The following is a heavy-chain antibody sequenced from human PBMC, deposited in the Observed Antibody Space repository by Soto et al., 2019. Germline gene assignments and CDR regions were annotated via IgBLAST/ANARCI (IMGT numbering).Heavy chain of an antibody. D-gene: IGHD6-6*01. CDR2: IYYSGST. J-gene: IGHJ5*02. CDR3: ARVPTSISRRWFDP. Sequence: SETLSLTCTVSGGSISSYYWSWIRQPPGKGLEWIGYIYYSGSTNYNPSLKSRVTISVDTSKNQFSLKLSSVTAADTAVYYCARVPTSISRRWFDPWGQGNLVTVS. V-gene: IGHV4-59*01. CDR1: GGSISSYY.